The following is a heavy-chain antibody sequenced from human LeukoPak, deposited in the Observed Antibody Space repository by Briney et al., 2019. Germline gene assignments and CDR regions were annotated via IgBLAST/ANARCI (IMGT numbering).Heavy chain of an antibody. Sequence: GGSLRLSCAASGFSFSNAWMSWVRQAPGKGLEWVGRVKSKTDGETTDYAAPVKGRFTISRDDSKNMLYLQMNSLKTEDTAVYYRTPGSRFKGRRWAPFGFWGQGTLVTVSS. CDR2: VKSKTDGETT. CDR3: TPGSRFKGRRWAPFGF. J-gene: IGHJ4*02. V-gene: IGHV3-15*01. D-gene: IGHD6-13*01. CDR1: GFSFSNAW.